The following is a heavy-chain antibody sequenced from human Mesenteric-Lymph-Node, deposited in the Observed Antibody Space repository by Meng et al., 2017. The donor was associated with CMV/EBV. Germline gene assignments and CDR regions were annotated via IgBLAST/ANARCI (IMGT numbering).Heavy chain of an antibody. D-gene: IGHD2-2*01. CDR3: ARDGGRQLLLY. V-gene: IGHV1-8*01. J-gene: IGHJ4*02. CDR2: MNPNNGNT. Sequence: ASVKVSCKASAYSFSSYDINWVRQAPGQGLEWMGWMNPNNGNTGYAQKFQGRFTMTWNTSISTAYMELSSLRSEDTAVYYCARDGGRQLLLYWGQGTLVTVSS. CDR1: AYSFSSYD.